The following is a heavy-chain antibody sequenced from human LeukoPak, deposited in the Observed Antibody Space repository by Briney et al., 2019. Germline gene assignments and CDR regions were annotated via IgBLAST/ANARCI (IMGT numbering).Heavy chain of an antibody. V-gene: IGHV3-53*01. CDR2: ISSDGAT. Sequence: GGSLRLSCAASGFIVSSDFMSWVRQAPGKGLEWVSLISSDGATYYADSVKGRFTISRDSFKNTLSLQMNNLRAEDTAVYYCATSRGASWGPGTLVTVSS. CDR1: GFIVSSDF. D-gene: IGHD3-16*01. J-gene: IGHJ5*02. CDR3: ATSRGAS.